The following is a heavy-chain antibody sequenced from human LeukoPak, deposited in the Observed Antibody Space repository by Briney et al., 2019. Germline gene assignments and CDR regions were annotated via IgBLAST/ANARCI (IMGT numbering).Heavy chain of an antibody. D-gene: IGHD3-10*01. J-gene: IGHJ4*02. Sequence: GGSLRLSCAASGFTFVGNAVTWVRQAPGKGLEWVSTISGSGDTYYADSVKGRFTISRDDSKSTLSLQMNSLRAEDTALYYCAKKYYYGSGTYIFYFDYWGQGTPVTVSS. CDR1: GFTFVGNA. CDR3: AKKYYYGSGTYIFYFDY. V-gene: IGHV3-23*01. CDR2: ISGSGDT.